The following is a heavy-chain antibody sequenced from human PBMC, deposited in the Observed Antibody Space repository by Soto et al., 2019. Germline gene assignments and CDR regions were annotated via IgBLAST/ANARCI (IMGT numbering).Heavy chain of an antibody. CDR2: ISYDGSNK. CDR1: GFTFSSYG. V-gene: IGHV3-30*18. J-gene: IGHJ6*02. CDR3: AKDTYCSSTSCYYGMDV. Sequence: VQLVESGGGVVQPGRSLRLSCAASGFTFSSYGMHWVRQAPGKGLEWVAVISYDGSNKYYADSVKGRFTISRDNSKNTLYLQMNSLRAEDTAVYYCAKDTYCSSTSCYYGMDVWGQGTTVTVSS. D-gene: IGHD2-2*01.